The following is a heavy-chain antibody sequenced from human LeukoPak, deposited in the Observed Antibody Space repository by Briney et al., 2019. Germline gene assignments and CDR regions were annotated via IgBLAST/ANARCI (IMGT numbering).Heavy chain of an antibody. CDR2: INPNSGGT. Sequence: GASVKVSCKASGYTFTGYYMHWVRQAPGQGLEWMGWINPNSGGTNYAQKFQGRVTMTRDTSISTAYMELSRLRSDDTAVYYCAGERNYYDSSGYYLWGQGTLVTVSS. D-gene: IGHD3-22*01. CDR3: AGERNYYDSSGYYL. CDR1: GYTFTGYY. V-gene: IGHV1-2*02. J-gene: IGHJ4*02.